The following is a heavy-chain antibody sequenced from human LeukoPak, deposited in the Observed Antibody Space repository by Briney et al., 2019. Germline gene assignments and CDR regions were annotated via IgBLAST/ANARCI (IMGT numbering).Heavy chain of an antibody. CDR2: IIPILGIA. Sequence: ASVKVSCKASGGTFGSYTISWVRQAPGQGLEWMGRIIPILGIANYAQKFQGRVTITADKSTSTAYMGLSSLRSEDTAVYYCAREPHGDFDYWGQGTLVTVSS. CDR3: AREPHGDFDY. J-gene: IGHJ4*02. V-gene: IGHV1-69*04. D-gene: IGHD4-17*01. CDR1: GGTFGSYT.